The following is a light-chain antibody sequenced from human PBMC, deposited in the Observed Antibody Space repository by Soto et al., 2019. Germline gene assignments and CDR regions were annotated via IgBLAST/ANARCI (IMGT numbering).Light chain of an antibody. CDR1: SSNIGARFD. CDR3: SSYTSSSTYV. J-gene: IGLJ1*01. CDR2: DVS. Sequence: QSVLTQPPSVSGAPGQRVSISCTGSSSNIGARFDVHWYQQVAGAAPKLMIYDVSNRPSGVSNRFSGSKSGNTASLTISGLQAEDEADYYCSSYTSSSTYVFGSGTKVTVL. V-gene: IGLV1-40*01.